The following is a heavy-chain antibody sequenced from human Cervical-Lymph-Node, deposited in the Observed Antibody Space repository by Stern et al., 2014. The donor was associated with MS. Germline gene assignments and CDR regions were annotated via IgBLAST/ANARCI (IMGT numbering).Heavy chain of an antibody. V-gene: IGHV1-45*02. CDR2: ITPFNGNT. Sequence: VQLVEPGAEVKKTGSSVKVSCKASGYTFTYRYLHWVRQAPGQALEWMGWITPFNGNTNYAQKFQDRVTITRDRSMSTAYMELSSLRSEDTAMYYCASTIAAAGPYFDYWGQGTLVTVSS. CDR3: ASTIAAAGPYFDY. J-gene: IGHJ4*02. CDR1: GYTFTYRY. D-gene: IGHD6-13*01.